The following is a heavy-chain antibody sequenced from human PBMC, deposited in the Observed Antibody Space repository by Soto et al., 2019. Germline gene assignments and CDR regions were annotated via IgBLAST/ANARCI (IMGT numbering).Heavy chain of an antibody. Sequence: SETLSLTCTVSGGSISSSSYYWGWIRQPPGKGLGWIGSIYYSGSTYYNPSLKSRVTISVDTSKNQFSLKLSSATAADTAVYYCATNYAYYYYYGMDVWGQGTTVTVSS. D-gene: IGHD4-4*01. V-gene: IGHV4-39*01. CDR1: GGSISSSSYY. CDR3: ATNYAYYYYYGMDV. J-gene: IGHJ6*02. CDR2: IYYSGST.